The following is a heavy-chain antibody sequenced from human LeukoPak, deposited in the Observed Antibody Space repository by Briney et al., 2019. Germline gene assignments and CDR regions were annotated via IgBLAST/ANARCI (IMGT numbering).Heavy chain of an antibody. CDR3: ARDHHGTSFTPAP. CDR1: GYTFTGYY. Sequence: ASVKVSCKASGYTFTGYYMHWVRQAPGQGLEWMGWINPNSGGTNYAQKFQGRVTMTRDTSISTAYMELSRLRSDDTAVYYCARDHHGTSFTPAPWGQGTLVTVSS. D-gene: IGHD2-2*01. CDR2: INPNSGGT. J-gene: IGHJ5*02. V-gene: IGHV1-2*02.